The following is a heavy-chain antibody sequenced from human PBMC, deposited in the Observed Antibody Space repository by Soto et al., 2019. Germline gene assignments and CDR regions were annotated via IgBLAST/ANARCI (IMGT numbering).Heavy chain of an antibody. D-gene: IGHD6-19*01. J-gene: IGHJ6*02. Sequence: ALVKVSCKASGYTFTGYYMHWVRQAPGQGLEWMGWINPNSGGTNYAQKFQGRVTMTRDTSISTAYMELSRLRSDDTAVYYCARDRGSSGWTYYYYGMDVWGQGTTVTVSS. CDR3: ARDRGSSGWTYYYYGMDV. CDR2: INPNSGGT. CDR1: GYTFTGYY. V-gene: IGHV1-2*02.